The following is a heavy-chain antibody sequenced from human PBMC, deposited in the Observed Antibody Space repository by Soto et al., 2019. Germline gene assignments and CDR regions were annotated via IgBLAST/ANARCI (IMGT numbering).Heavy chain of an antibody. Sequence: QVQLVESGGGLVKPGGSLRLSCAASGFTFSNYYMSWIRQAPGKGLEWVSYISSSGSTIYYADSVKGRFTISRDNAKNSLYLQMNSLRAEDTAVYYCASSAGLWFGEFTPDYYNGMDVWGQGTTVTVSS. D-gene: IGHD3-10*01. CDR3: ASSAGLWFGEFTPDYYNGMDV. CDR1: GFTFSNYY. V-gene: IGHV3-11*01. CDR2: ISSSGSTI. J-gene: IGHJ6*02.